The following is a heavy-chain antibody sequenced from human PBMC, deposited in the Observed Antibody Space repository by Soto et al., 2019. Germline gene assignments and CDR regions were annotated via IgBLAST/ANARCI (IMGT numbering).Heavy chain of an antibody. CDR1: GDFVTTVGHY. CDR2: IYYSGTT. D-gene: IGHD3-22*01. J-gene: IGHJ4*02. Sequence: SETLSLTCTVSGDFVTTVGHYWGWIRQRPGGGLEWLGHIYYSGTTHYNPFLEGRVTISADTSKNQFSLRLISVRAADAAVYFCARGPWFETSGYLYDFWGPGSLVTVSS. CDR3: ARGPWFETSGYLYDF. V-gene: IGHV4-31*03.